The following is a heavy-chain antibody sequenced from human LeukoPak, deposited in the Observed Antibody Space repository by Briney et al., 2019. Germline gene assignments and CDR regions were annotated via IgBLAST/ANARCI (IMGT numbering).Heavy chain of an antibody. Sequence: GGSLRLSCAASGFTFSSYSMNWVRQAPGKGLEWVSSISSSSSYIYYADSVEGRFTISRDNAKNSLYLQMNSLRAEDTAVYYCARDSGRGRIFWGQGTMVTVSS. V-gene: IGHV3-21*01. J-gene: IGHJ3*01. CDR1: GFTFSSYS. D-gene: IGHD5-12*01. CDR3: ARDSGRGRIF. CDR2: ISSSSSYI.